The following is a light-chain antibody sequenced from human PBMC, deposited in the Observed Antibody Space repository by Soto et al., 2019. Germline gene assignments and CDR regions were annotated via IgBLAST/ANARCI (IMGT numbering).Light chain of an antibody. Sequence: QSALTQPASVSGSPGQTITISCTGTSSDVGGYNYVSWYQQHPGKAPKLMIYDVSNRPSGVSNRFSGSKSGNTASLTISGLQADDESDYYCSSYTSSSTLRVFCGGTKLTVL. V-gene: IGLV2-14*01. CDR2: DVS. CDR1: SSDVGGYNY. CDR3: SSYTSSSTLRV. J-gene: IGLJ2*01.